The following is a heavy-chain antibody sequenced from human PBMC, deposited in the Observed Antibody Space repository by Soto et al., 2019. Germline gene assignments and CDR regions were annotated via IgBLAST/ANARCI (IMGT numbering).Heavy chain of an antibody. CDR3: ARGGDDIVVVPAAHPFDY. V-gene: IGHV4-39*01. CDR2: IYYSGST. CDR1: GGSISSSSYY. D-gene: IGHD2-2*01. J-gene: IGHJ4*02. Sequence: PSETLSLTCTVSGGSISSSSYYWGWIRQPPGKGLEWIGSIYYSGSTYYNPSLKSRVTISVDTSKNQFSLKLSSVTAADTAVYYCARGGDDIVVVPAAHPFDYWGQGTLVTVSS.